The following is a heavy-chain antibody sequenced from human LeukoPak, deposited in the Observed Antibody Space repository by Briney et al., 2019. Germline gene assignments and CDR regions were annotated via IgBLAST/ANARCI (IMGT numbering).Heavy chain of an antibody. D-gene: IGHD5-12*01. Sequence: GSLRLSCAASGFTFSSYWMSWVRQAPGKGLEWVANIKQDGSEKYYVDSVKGRFTISRDNAKNSLYLQMNSLRAEDTAVYYCAREMVVVATIGFDYWGQGTLVTVSS. CDR2: IKQDGSEK. CDR1: GFTFSSYW. CDR3: AREMVVVATIGFDY. J-gene: IGHJ4*02. V-gene: IGHV3-7*01.